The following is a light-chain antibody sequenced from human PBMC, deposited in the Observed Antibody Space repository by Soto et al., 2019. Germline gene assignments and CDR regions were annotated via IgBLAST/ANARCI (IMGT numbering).Light chain of an antibody. CDR2: DSY. Sequence: EVVLTQSPDTLSLSAGERATLSCRTSHSVDIYVAWYQQKPGQAPRLLIYDSYNRVTGIPTRFSGSGSGTDFTLTISSLEPEDSAIYYCQQRKDWPPLTFGGGTKVAIK. V-gene: IGKV3-11*01. CDR1: HSVDIY. CDR3: QQRKDWPPLT. J-gene: IGKJ4*01.